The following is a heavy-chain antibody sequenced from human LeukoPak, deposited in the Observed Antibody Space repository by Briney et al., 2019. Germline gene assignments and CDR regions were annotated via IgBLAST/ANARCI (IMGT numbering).Heavy chain of an antibody. D-gene: IGHD3-9*01. CDR3: ARGILTYYDILTGGFWFDP. V-gene: IGHV1-2*02. Sequence: ASVEVSCKASGYTFTGYYMHWVRQAPGQGLEWMGWINPNSGGTNYAQKFQGRVTMTRDTSISTAYMELSRLRSDDTAVYYCARGILTYYDILTGGFWFDPWGQGTLVTVSS. CDR2: INPNSGGT. CDR1: GYTFTGYY. J-gene: IGHJ5*02.